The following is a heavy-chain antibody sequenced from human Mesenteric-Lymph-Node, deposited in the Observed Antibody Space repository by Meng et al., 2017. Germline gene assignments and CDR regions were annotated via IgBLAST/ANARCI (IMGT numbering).Heavy chain of an antibody. Sequence: GGSLRLSCAASGFTFSSYWMSWVRQAPWKGLEWVSYISSSGSTIYYADSVKGRFTISRDNAKNSLYLQMNSLRAEDTAVYYCASLVVAATGWFDPWGQGTLVTVSS. CDR3: ASLVVAATGWFDP. D-gene: IGHD2-15*01. CDR1: GFTFSSYW. V-gene: IGHV3-48*04. J-gene: IGHJ5*02. CDR2: ISSSGSTI.